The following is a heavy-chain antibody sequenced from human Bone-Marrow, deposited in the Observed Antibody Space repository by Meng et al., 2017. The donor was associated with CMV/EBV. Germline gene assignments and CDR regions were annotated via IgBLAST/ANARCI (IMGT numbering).Heavy chain of an antibody. Sequence: GGSLRLSCAASEFTFSTYTMHWVRQAPGKGLEWVAILSYDGGHKECADSVQGRCTISRDNSKNTLYLQMNSLRAEDTAVYYCAKDSADSSSWSHHNHDYWGQGTLVTVSS. CDR2: LSYDGGHK. J-gene: IGHJ4*02. V-gene: IGHV3-30*04. D-gene: IGHD6-13*01. CDR3: AKDSADSSSWSHHNHDY. CDR1: EFTFSTYT.